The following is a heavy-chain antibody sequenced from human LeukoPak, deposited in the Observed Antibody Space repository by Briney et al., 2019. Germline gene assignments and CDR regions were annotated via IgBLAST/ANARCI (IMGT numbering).Heavy chain of an antibody. D-gene: IGHD3-3*01. CDR3: ARGPYYDFWSGYHGDY. Sequence: SVKVSCKASGGTFSSYAISWVRQAPGQGLEWMGGIIPIFGTANYAQKFQGRVTITADESTSTAYMELSSLRSEDTAVYYCARGPYYDFWSGYHGDYWGQGTLVTVSS. CDR1: GGTFSSYA. CDR2: IIPIFGTA. J-gene: IGHJ4*02. V-gene: IGHV1-69*01.